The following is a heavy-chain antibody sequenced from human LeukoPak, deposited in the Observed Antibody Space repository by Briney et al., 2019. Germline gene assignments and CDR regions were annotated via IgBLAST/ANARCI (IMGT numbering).Heavy chain of an antibody. J-gene: IGHJ4*02. CDR2: ISYDGSNK. V-gene: IGHV3-30-3*02. CDR3: AKNAHYQGYSYGGIDY. Sequence: GRSLRLSCAASGFTFSSYAMHWVRQAPGKGLEWVAVISYDGSNKYYADSVKGRFTISRDNSKNTLYLQMNSLRAEDTAVYYCAKNAHYQGYSYGGIDYWGQGTLVTVSS. CDR1: GFTFSSYA. D-gene: IGHD5-18*01.